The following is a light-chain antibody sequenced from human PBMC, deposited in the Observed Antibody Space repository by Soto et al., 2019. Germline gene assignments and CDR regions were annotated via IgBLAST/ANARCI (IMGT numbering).Light chain of an antibody. J-gene: IGLJ1*01. CDR2: LNSDGSH. CDR1: SGHSSYA. CDR3: QTWVTGIYV. V-gene: IGLV4-69*01. Sequence: QPVLTQSPSASASLGASVKLTCTLSSGHSSYAIAWHQQQPEKGPRYLMKLNSDGSHNKGDGIPDRFSGSSSGAERYLTISSLQSEDESDYYCQTWVTGIYVFGTGTKVTV.